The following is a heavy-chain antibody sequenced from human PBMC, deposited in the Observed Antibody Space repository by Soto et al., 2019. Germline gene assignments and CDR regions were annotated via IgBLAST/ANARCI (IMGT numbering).Heavy chain of an antibody. D-gene: IGHD6-19*01. CDR2: IYYDGSIK. J-gene: IGHJ2*01. Sequence: QVQLVESGGGVVQPGKSLRLSCAASGFTFSTYGMHWVRQAPGKGLEWVAVIYYDGSIKYYADAVQGRFTISRDNSKNTPYLQMNTLRADDTAMYYCARGLPYSSSWHWYFDLWGCGTLVTVSP. V-gene: IGHV3-33*01. CDR3: ARGLPYSSSWHWYFDL. CDR1: GFTFSTYG.